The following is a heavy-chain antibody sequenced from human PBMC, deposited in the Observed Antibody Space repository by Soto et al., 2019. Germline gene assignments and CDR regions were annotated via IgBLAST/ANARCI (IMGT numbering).Heavy chain of an antibody. CDR3: ERDLNGMDV. CDR2: IWYDGSNK. Sequence: QVQLVESGGGVVQPGRSLRLSCAASGFTFSSYGMHWVRQAPGKGLEWVAVIWYDGSNKYYADSVKGRFTISRDNSRNTLYLQMNSLRAEDTAVYSCERDLNGMDVWGQGTTVTVSS. CDR1: GFTFSSYG. J-gene: IGHJ6*02. V-gene: IGHV3-33*01.